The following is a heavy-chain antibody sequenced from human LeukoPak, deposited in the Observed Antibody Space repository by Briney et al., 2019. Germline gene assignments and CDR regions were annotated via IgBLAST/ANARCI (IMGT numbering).Heavy chain of an antibody. V-gene: IGHV3-NL1*01. J-gene: IGHJ3*02. CDR1: GFAYGNYA. Sequence: GESMRLSCTASGFAYGNYAILWGRQAPGKGLEWVSLINGDGGTTYYADSVKGRFTISRDNSKNTLYLQMNSLRADDTAVYYCATGIGYDAFDIWGQGTMVTVSS. CDR2: INGDGGTT. CDR3: ATGIGYDAFDI. D-gene: IGHD1-1*01.